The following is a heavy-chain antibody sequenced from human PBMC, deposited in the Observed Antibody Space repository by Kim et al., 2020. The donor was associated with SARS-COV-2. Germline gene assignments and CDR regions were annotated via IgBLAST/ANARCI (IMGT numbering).Heavy chain of an antibody. CDR3: AKDLDFWSGYHRSFVY. V-gene: IGHV3-23*01. D-gene: IGHD3-3*01. Sequence: SVKGRFTISRNNSKNTLYLVMNSLRDADTAVYYCAKDLDFWSGYHRSFVYWGQGTLVTVSS. J-gene: IGHJ4*02.